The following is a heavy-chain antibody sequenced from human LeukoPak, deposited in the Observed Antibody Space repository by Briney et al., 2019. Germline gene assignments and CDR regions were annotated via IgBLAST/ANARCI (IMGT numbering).Heavy chain of an antibody. CDR1: GGSFSGYY. V-gene: IGHV4-34*01. CDR3: AREAYYYGSGSYYWFDP. CDR2: NNHSGNT. D-gene: IGHD3-10*01. J-gene: IGHJ5*02. Sequence: SETLSLTCAVYGGSFSGYYWSWIRQPPGKGLEWIGENNHSGNTNYNPSLKSRVTISVDTSKNQFSLKLSSVTAADTAVYYCAREAYYYGSGSYYWFDPWGQGTLVTVSS.